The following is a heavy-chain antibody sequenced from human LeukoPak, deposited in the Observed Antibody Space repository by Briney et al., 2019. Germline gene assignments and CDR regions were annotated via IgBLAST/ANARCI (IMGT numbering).Heavy chain of an antibody. CDR2: ISAYNGNT. V-gene: IGHV1-18*01. Sequence: GASVKVSCKASGYTFTSYGISWVRQAPGQGLEWMGWISAYNGNTNYAQKLQGRVTMTTDTSTSTAYMELRSLRSDDTAVYYCARDGPGTTVTSYYFDYWGQGTLVTVSS. D-gene: IGHD4-17*01. CDR1: GYTFTSYG. CDR3: ARDGPGTTVTSYYFDY. J-gene: IGHJ4*02.